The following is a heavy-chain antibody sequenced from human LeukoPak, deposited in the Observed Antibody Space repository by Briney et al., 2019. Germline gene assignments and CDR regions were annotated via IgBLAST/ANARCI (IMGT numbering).Heavy chain of an antibody. CDR3: ARVATRGGYFDY. D-gene: IGHD5-24*01. CDR2: ISSSGSTI. Sequence: PGGSLRLSCAASGFTLSSYEMNWVRQAPGKGLEWVSYISSSGSTIYYADSVKGRFTISRDNAKNSLYLQMNSLRAEDTAVYYCARVATRGGYFDYWGQGTLVTVSS. V-gene: IGHV3-48*03. CDR1: GFTLSSYE. J-gene: IGHJ4*02.